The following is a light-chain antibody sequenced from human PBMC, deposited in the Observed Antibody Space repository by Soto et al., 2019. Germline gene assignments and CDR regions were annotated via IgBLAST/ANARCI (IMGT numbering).Light chain of an antibody. V-gene: IGLV3-21*02. J-gene: IGLJ1*01. Sequence: SYELTQPPSVSVDPGQTARISCGGDNIGTTSVHWYQQKPGQAPVLVIYDDHDRPSGIPERFSGSNSGNTATLTITRVEAGDEADYYCQVWDSSSDHYVFAAGTKVTVL. CDR3: QVWDSSSDHYV. CDR1: NIGTTS. CDR2: DDH.